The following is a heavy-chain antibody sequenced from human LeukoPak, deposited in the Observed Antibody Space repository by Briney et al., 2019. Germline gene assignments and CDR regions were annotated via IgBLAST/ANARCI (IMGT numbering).Heavy chain of an antibody. CDR2: INSDGSRI. D-gene: IGHD5-12*01. CDR1: GFTFSTSW. V-gene: IGHV3-74*01. CDR3: AKGYSGYDLDY. J-gene: IGHJ4*02. Sequence: GGSLRLSCAASGFTFSTSWMHWVRQAPGKGLVWVSRINSDGSRISYVDSVKGRFTISRDNAKNTLYLQVNSLRAEDTAVYYCAKGYSGYDLDYWGQGTLVTVSS.